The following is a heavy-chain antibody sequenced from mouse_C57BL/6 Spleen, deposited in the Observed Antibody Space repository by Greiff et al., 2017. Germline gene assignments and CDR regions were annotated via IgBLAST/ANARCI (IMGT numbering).Heavy chain of an antibody. Sequence: QVQLQQSGAELVRPGTSVKVSCKASGYAFTNYLIEWVKQRPGQGLEWIGVINPGSGGTNYNEKFKGKATLTADKSSSTAYMQLSSLTSEDSAVYFCAEGGFGSMDYWGQGTSVTVSS. CDR3: AEGGFGSMDY. V-gene: IGHV1-54*01. D-gene: IGHD2-2*01. CDR2: INPGSGGT. J-gene: IGHJ4*01. CDR1: GYAFTNYL.